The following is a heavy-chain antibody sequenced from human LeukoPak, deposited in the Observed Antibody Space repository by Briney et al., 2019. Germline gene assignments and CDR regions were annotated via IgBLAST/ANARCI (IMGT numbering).Heavy chain of an antibody. Sequence: GGSLRLSCSASGFIFSTYSMNWVRQAPGKGLEWVSYIISSSSTIYYADSVKGRFTISRDNAKNSLYLQMNSLRAEDAAVYYCARASAYSSSWYGAKYNWFDPWGQGTLVTVSS. V-gene: IGHV3-48*01. CDR2: IISSSSTI. CDR1: GFIFSTYS. J-gene: IGHJ5*02. D-gene: IGHD6-13*01. CDR3: ARASAYSSSWYGAKYNWFDP.